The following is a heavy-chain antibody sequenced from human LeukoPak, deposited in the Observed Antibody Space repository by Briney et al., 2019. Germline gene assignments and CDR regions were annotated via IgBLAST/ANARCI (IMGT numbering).Heavy chain of an antibody. J-gene: IGHJ4*02. CDR3: ARGPREGAIGFDY. D-gene: IGHD1-26*01. Sequence: SETLSLTCAVYGGSFSGYYSSWIRQPPGKGLEWIGEINHSGSTNYNPSLKSRVTISVDTSKNQFSLKLSSVTAADTAVYYCARGPREGAIGFDYWGQGTLVTVSS. CDR1: GGSFSGYY. V-gene: IGHV4-34*01. CDR2: INHSGST.